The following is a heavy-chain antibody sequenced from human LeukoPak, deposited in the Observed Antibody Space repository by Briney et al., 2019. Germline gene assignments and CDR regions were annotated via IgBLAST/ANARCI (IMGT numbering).Heavy chain of an antibody. CDR1: GGAFSSYA. CDR2: IIPIFGTA. Sequence: SVKVSCKASGGAFSSYAISWVRQAPGQGLEWMGGIIPIFGTANYAQKFQGRVTITADESTSTAYMELSSLRSEDTAVYYYARGYSSGWYWLGYWGQGTLVTVSS. D-gene: IGHD6-19*01. V-gene: IGHV1-69*13. J-gene: IGHJ4*02. CDR3: ARGYSSGWYWLGY.